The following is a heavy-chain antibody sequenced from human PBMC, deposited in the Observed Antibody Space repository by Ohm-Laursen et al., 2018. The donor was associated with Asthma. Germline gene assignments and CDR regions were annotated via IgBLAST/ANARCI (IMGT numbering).Heavy chain of an antibody. CDR1: GFTFSSYW. CDR3: ARDGDYGDWYFDL. V-gene: IGHV3-74*01. Sequence: SLRLSCSASGFTFSSYWMHWVRQAPGKGLVWVSRINSDGSSTSYADSVKGRFTISRDNAKNTLYLQMNSLRAEDTAVYYCARDGDYGDWYFDLWGRGTLVTVSS. D-gene: IGHD4-17*01. J-gene: IGHJ2*01. CDR2: INSDGSST.